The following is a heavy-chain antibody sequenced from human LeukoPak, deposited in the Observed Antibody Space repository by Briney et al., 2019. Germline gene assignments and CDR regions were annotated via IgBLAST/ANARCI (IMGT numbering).Heavy chain of an antibody. D-gene: IGHD3-16*01. J-gene: IGHJ6*03. CDR2: INHSGST. V-gene: IGHV4-34*01. CDR3: QGGYYYMDV. CDR1: GGSFSGYY. Sequence: SETLSLTCAVYGGSFSGYYWSWIRQPPGKGLEWIGEINHSGSTNYNPSLKGRVTISVDTSKNQFSLKLSSVTAADTAVYYCQGGYYYMDVWGKGTTVTVSS.